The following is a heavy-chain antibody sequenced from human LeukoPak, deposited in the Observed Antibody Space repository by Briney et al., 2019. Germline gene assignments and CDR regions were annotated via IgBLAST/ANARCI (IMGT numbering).Heavy chain of an antibody. CDR1: GGTFSSYA. J-gene: IGHJ4*02. CDR3: ARGLHGDYGYFDY. CDR2: VIPMFATA. V-gene: IGHV1-69*13. Sequence: ASVKVSCKASGGTFSSYAISWVRQAPGQGLEWMGRVIPMFATANYAPKFQDRVTITADESTSTAYMELRSLRSEDTAVYHCARGLHGDYGYFDYWGQGTLVTVSS. D-gene: IGHD4-17*01.